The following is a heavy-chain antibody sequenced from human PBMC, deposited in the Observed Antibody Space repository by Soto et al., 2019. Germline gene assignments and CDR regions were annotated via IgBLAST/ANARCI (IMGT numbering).Heavy chain of an antibody. V-gene: IGHV4-31*03. J-gene: IGHJ5*02. D-gene: IGHD3-9*01. CDR3: ARSHPYDILTGYRYNWFDP. Sequence: SETLSLTCTVSGGSISSGGYYWSWIRQPPGKGLEWIGYIYYSGSTYYNPSLKSRVTISVDTSKNQFSLKLSSVTAADTAVYYCARSHPYDILTGYRYNWFDPWGQVTLVTVSS. CDR1: GGSISSGGYY. CDR2: IYYSGST.